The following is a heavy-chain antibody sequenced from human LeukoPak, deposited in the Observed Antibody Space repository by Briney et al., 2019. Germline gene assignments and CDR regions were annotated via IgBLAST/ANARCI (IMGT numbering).Heavy chain of an antibody. V-gene: IGHV4-39*01. CDR2: IYYSGTT. CDR3: ARLRDYYYSYMDV. J-gene: IGHJ6*03. CDR1: GGSISSSSYY. Sequence: PSETLSLTCTVSGGSISSSSYYWGWIRRPPGKGLEWIGSIYYSGTTYYNASLKSRVTISVDTSKNQFSLKLSSVTAADTAVYYCARLRDYYYSYMDVWGKGTTVTISS.